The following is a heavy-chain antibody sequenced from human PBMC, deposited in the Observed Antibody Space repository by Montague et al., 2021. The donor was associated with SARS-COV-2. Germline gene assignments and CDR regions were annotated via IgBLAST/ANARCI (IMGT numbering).Heavy chain of an antibody. CDR2: IYYSGST. Sequence: SETLSLTCSVSGDSITTYYWSWIRQSPGRGLEWIGHIYYSGSTNYNPSLKSRVTISVDTSKNQFSLKLSSVTAADTAVYYCARRALGYCSGGSCYSGFDYWGQGTLVTVSS. D-gene: IGHD2-15*01. CDR1: GDSITTYY. J-gene: IGHJ4*02. V-gene: IGHV4-59*08. CDR3: ARRALGYCSGGSCYSGFDY.